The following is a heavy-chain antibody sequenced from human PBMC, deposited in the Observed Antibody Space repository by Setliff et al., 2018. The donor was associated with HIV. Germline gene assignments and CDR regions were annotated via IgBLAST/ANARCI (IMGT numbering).Heavy chain of an antibody. CDR1: GGSINDHY. V-gene: IGHV4-59*11. D-gene: IGHD3-16*01. CDR3: ARHNVITYGGLFFDYYYYGMDV. J-gene: IGHJ6*02. Sequence: PSETLSLTCSLYGGSINDHYFSWIRQSPGKGLEWIGSINYSGRPKYNPSLNSRGTISLDTSKNELSLKLTSVTAADTALYYCARHNVITYGGLFFDYYYYGMDVWAHGTTVTVSS. CDR2: INYSGRP.